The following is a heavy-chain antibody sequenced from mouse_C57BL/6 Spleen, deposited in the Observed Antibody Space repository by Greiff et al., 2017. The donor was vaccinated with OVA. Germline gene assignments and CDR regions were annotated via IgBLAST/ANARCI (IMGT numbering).Heavy chain of an antibody. V-gene: IGHV1-69*01. D-gene: IGHD1-1*01. J-gene: IGHJ1*03. Sequence: VQLQQSGAELVMPGASVKLSCKASGYTFTSYWMHWVKQRPGQGLEWIGEIDPSDSYTNYNQKFKGKSTLTVDKSSSTAYMQLSSLTSEDSAVYYCARSSYYYGSEYFDVWGTGTTVTVSS. CDR1: GYTFTSYW. CDR3: ARSSYYYGSEYFDV. CDR2: IDPSDSYT.